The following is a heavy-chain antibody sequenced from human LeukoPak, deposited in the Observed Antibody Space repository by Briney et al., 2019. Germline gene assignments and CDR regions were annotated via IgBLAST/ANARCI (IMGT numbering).Heavy chain of an antibody. CDR1: GYTFINYG. CDR3: AREDSSGWYFFDY. CDR2: ISAYNGHT. D-gene: IGHD6-19*01. J-gene: IGHJ4*02. V-gene: IGHV1-18*04. Sequence: ASVKVSCKASGYTFINYGTSWVRQAPGQGLEWMGWISAYNGHTNYAQKLQGRVTMTTDTSTSTVFMELRSLRSDDTAVYYCAREDSSGWYFFDYWGQGALVTVSS.